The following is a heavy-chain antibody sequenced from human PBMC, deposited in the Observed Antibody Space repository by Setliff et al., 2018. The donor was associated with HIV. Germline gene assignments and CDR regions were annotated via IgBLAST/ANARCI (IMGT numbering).Heavy chain of an antibody. V-gene: IGHV1-69*13. Sequence: ASVKVSCKASGGTLSSYPISWVRQAPGQGLEWMGGIIPIFGTTRYAQKFQGRVTVTADESTSTAYMQLSSLRSDDTAVYYCARGRNYDSSGYGDYYYYMDVWGKGTTVTVSS. CDR1: GGTLSSYP. J-gene: IGHJ6*03. D-gene: IGHD3-22*01. CDR2: IIPIFGTT. CDR3: ARGRNYDSSGYGDYYYYMDV.